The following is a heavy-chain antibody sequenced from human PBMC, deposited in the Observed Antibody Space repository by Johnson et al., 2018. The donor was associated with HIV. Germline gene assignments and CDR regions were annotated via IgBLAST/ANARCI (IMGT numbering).Heavy chain of an antibody. CDR2: ISYDGSNK. CDR3: ARDRGLGRGDGFDI. V-gene: IGHV3-30*19. CDR1: GFTFSTYG. J-gene: IGHJ3*02. D-gene: IGHD7-27*01. Sequence: QVQLVESGGVVVQPGGSLRLSCAASGFTFSTYGMHWVRQAPGKGLEWVAVISYDGSNKYYADSVKGRVTISRDNSKNTLYLQMNSLRAEDTAVCYCARDRGLGRGDGFDIWGQGTMVTVSS.